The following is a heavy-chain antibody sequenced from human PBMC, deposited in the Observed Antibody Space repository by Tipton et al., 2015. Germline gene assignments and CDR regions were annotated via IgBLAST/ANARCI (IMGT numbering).Heavy chain of an antibody. Sequence: TLSLTCAVSAYSITSDYYWGWIRQPPGKGLEWIGCISHSGNTYYNPSLKSRVTISVDTSKNQFSLQLTSVTAIDTAVYYCARVSHYGDIDSWGQGTLVTVSS. CDR2: ISHSGNT. CDR3: ARVSHYGDIDS. D-gene: IGHD4-17*01. CDR1: AYSITSDYY. J-gene: IGHJ4*02. V-gene: IGHV4-38-2*01.